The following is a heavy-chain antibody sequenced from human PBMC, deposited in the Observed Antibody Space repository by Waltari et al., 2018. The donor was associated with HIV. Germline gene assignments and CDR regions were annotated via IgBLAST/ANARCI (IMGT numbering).Heavy chain of an antibody. Sequence: QVQLVESGGGVVQPGRSLRLSCTASGFTFSSYGMHWVRQAPGKGLEWVAVISYDGSNKAYADSVKGRFTISRDNSKNTVFLQMNSLRNEDTAVYYCAKDHRPLAFIARGFDSWGQGTLVTVSS. CDR1: GFTFSSYG. V-gene: IGHV3-30*18. CDR3: AKDHRPLAFIARGFDS. J-gene: IGHJ4*02. CDR2: ISYDGSNK. D-gene: IGHD3-10*01.